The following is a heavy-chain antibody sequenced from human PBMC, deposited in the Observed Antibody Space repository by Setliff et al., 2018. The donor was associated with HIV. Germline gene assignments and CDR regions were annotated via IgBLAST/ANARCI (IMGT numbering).Heavy chain of an antibody. CDR3: ARLGSGWSDSYYYAMDI. CDR2: VDPKDGET. J-gene: IGHJ6*02. D-gene: IGHD6-19*01. Sequence: ASVKVSCKISGYTFTDYYIHWVRQAPGKGLEWMGLVDPKDGETVYAENFQGRVTITADTSTDTAYLELRSLRSEDTALYYCARLGSGWSDSYYYAMDIWGQGTTVTVSS. V-gene: IGHV1-69-2*01. CDR1: GYTFTDYY.